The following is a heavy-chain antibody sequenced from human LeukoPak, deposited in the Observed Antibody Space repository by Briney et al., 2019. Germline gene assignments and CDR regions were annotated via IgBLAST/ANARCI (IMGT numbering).Heavy chain of an antibody. V-gene: IGHV4-34*01. CDR2: INHSGST. CDR3: AADYYDSSGLDY. D-gene: IGHD3-22*01. CDR1: GGSFSGYY. Sequence: SETLSLTCAVYGGSFSGYYWSWIRQPPGKGLEWIGEINHSGSTNCNPSLKSRVTISVDTSKNQFSLKLSSVTAADTAVYYCAADYYDSSGLDYWGQGTLVTVSS. J-gene: IGHJ4*02.